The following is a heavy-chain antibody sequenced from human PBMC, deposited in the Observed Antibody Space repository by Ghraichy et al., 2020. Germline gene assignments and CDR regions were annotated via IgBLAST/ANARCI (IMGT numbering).Heavy chain of an antibody. D-gene: IGHD4-23*01. CDR3: ASYDYGGNAIFDY. CDR1: GFTFSSYS. V-gene: IGHV3-21*01. CDR2: ISSSSSYI. Sequence: GGSLRLSCAASGFTFSSYSMNWVRQAPGKGLEWVSSISSSSSYIYYADSVKGRFTISRDNAKNSLYLQMNSLRAEDTAVYYCASYDYGGNAIFDYWGQGTLVTVSS. J-gene: IGHJ4*02.